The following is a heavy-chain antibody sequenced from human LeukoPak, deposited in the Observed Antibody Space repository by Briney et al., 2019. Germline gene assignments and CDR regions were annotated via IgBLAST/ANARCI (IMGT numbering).Heavy chain of an antibody. CDR2: INPNSGGT. CDR1: GYTFTSYD. Sequence: ASVKVSCKASGYTFTSYDINWVRQATGQGLEWMGWINPNSGGTNYAQKFQGRVTMTRDTSISTAYMELSRLRSDDTAVYYCARDLLLAAAGTVCDYWGQGTLVTVSS. D-gene: IGHD6-13*01. J-gene: IGHJ4*02. CDR3: ARDLLLAAAGTVCDY. V-gene: IGHV1-2*02.